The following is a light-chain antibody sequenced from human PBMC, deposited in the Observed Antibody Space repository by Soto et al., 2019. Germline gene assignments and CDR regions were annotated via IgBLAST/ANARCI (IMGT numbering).Light chain of an antibody. J-gene: IGKJ1*01. CDR1: QGISNY. Sequence: EIQMNKSPSTLPASVGDRVTITCRASQGISNYLAWYQQKPGKAPKLLIYKASTLKSGVPSRFSGSGSGTEFTLTISSLLPDDFATYYCQHYNSYSEAFAQGTKVDVK. CDR3: QHYNSYSEA. V-gene: IGKV1-5*03. CDR2: KAS.